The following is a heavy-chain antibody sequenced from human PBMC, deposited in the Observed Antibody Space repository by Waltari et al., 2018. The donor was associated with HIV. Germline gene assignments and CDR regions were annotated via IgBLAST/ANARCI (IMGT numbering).Heavy chain of an antibody. D-gene: IGHD6-19*01. CDR2: FFYSGNT. CDR1: GGSISSRDYY. J-gene: IGHJ4*02. V-gene: IGHV4-39*07. CDR3: ARQWLALYFDY. Sequence: QLQVQESGPGLAKPSETLSLTCTVSGGSISSRDYYWGWIRQPPGKGLEWIGIFFYSGNTYSTPSLKSRVTISVDTSKSHFSLNLSSVTAADTDVYYCARQWLALYFDYWGQGTLVTVSS.